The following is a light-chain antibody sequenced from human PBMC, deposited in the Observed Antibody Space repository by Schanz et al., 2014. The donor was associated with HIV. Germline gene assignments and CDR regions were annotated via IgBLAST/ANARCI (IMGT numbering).Light chain of an antibody. V-gene: IGKV3-11*01. Sequence: EIVLTQSPATLSLSPGERAALSCRASQSFSSSHLAWYQQKPGQAPRLLIYDASNRATGVPARFSGSGSGTDFTLTISSLEPEDFAVYYCQQRSNWPLTFGGGTKVEIK. J-gene: IGKJ4*01. CDR3: QQRSNWPLT. CDR2: DAS. CDR1: QSFSSSH.